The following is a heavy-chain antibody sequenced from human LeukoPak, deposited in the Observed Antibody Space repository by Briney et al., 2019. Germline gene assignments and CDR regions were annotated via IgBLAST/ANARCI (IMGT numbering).Heavy chain of an antibody. CDR3: ARDHDYPDP. J-gene: IGHJ5*02. Sequence: SETLSLTCTVSGGSISSGSYYWSWIRQPAGKGLEWIGRIYTSGSTNYNPSLKSRVTISVDTSKNQFSLKLSSVTPADTAVYYCARDHDYPDPWGQGTLVTLSS. D-gene: IGHD4-11*01. CDR1: GGSISSGSYY. CDR2: IYTSGST. V-gene: IGHV4-61*02.